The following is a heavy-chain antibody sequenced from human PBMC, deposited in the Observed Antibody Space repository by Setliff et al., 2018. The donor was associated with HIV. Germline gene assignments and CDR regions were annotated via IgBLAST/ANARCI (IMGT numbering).Heavy chain of an antibody. Sequence: SETLSLTCTVSGYSISSGYYWGWIRQPPGKGLEWIGSIYHSGSTYYNPSLKSRVTISVDTSKNQFSLKLSSVTAADTAVYYCAGGGRDFYDSSGYYWNYWGQGTLVTVSS. CDR3: AGGGRDFYDSSGYYWNY. CDR2: IYHSGST. V-gene: IGHV4-38-2*02. D-gene: IGHD3-22*01. J-gene: IGHJ4*02. CDR1: GYSISSGYY.